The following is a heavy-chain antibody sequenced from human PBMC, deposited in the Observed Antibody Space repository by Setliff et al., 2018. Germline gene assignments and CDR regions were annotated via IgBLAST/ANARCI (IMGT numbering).Heavy chain of an antibody. CDR1: GFTFSSYS. Sequence: LRLSCAASGFTFSSYSMNWVRQAPGKGLEWVSYISSSSTIYYADSVKGRFTISRDNAKNSLYLQMNSLRAEDTAIYYCAKYPSNSVYNYFDPWGQGTLVTVSS. CDR3: AKYPSNSVYNYFDP. CDR2: ISSSSTI. D-gene: IGHD1-7*01. V-gene: IGHV3-48*01. J-gene: IGHJ5*02.